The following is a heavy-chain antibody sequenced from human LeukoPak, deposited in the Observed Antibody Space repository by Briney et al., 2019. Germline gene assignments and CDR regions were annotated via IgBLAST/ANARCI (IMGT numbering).Heavy chain of an antibody. D-gene: IGHD6-19*01. Sequence: SETLSLTCTVSGGSVSSSSYYWGWIRQPPGKGLEGVGRIYYSGSTYYNPSLNSPVTISVDTSKNQFSLKLSYVTAADTAVYYCARLSSGIAVAGTGVYYYGMDVWGQGTTVTVSS. CDR1: GGSVSSSSYY. V-gene: IGHV4-39*01. CDR3: ARLSSGIAVAGTGVYYYGMDV. CDR2: IYYSGST. J-gene: IGHJ6*02.